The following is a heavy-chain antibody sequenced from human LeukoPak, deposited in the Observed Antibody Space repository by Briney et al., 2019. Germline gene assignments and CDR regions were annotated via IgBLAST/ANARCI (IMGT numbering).Heavy chain of an antibody. CDR3: ARERSGIAVAGGFDI. D-gene: IGHD6-19*01. J-gene: IGHJ3*02. CDR1: GGTFSSYA. Sequence: SVKLSCKASGGTFSSYAISWVRQAPGQGLEWMGGSIPIFGTANYAQKFQGRVTITADKSTSTAYMELSSLRSEDTAVYYCARERSGIAVAGGFDIWGQGTMVTVSS. CDR2: SIPIFGTA. V-gene: IGHV1-69*06.